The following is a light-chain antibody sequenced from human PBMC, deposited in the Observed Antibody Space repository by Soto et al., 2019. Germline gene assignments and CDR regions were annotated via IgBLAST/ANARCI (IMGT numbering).Light chain of an antibody. CDR2: AAS. Sequence: DIQMTQSPSSLSASVGDRVTITCRASESISSDLNWYQHKTGKAPKLLIYAASSLLSGVPSTFSGSGFGTDFPLTISSLQPEDFATYYCQQSYRIPLTFGGGTKVEI. V-gene: IGKV1-39*01. CDR1: ESISSD. J-gene: IGKJ4*01. CDR3: QQSYRIPLT.